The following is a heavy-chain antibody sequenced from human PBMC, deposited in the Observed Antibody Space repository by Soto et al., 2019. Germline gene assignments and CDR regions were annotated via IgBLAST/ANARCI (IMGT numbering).Heavy chain of an antibody. CDR3: ARENGYCSGGSCYGWGYYDYGMDV. J-gene: IGHJ6*02. V-gene: IGHV4-59*01. Sequence: SETLSLTCTVSGGSISIYYWSLIRQPPGKGLEWIGYIYYSGSTNYNPSLKSRVTISVDTSKNQFSLKLSSVTAADTAVYYCARENGYCSGGSCYGWGYYDYGMDVWGQGNTVTVSS. D-gene: IGHD2-15*01. CDR2: IYYSGST. CDR1: GGSISIYY.